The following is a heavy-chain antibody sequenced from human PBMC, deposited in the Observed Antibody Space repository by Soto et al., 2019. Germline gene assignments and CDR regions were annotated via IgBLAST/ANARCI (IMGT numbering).Heavy chain of an antibody. J-gene: IGHJ6*03. Sequence: PGESLKISCKGSGYSFTSYWIGWVRQMPGKGLGWMGIIYPGDSDTRYSPSFQGQVTISADKSISTAYLQWSSLKASDTAMYYCARRIGYNWNYGDDYYYYMDVWGKGTTVTVSS. CDR2: IYPGDSDT. V-gene: IGHV5-51*01. CDR1: GYSFTSYW. D-gene: IGHD1-7*01. CDR3: ARRIGYNWNYGDDYYYYMDV.